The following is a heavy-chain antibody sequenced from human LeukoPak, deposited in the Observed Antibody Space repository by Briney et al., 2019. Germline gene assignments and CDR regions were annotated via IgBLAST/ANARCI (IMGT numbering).Heavy chain of an antibody. V-gene: IGHV4-39*07. CDR1: GGSISSRSYY. Sequence: SETLSLTCTVSGGSISSRSYYWGWIRQPPGKGLEWIGSIYYSGSPYYYNPSLKSRVTISLDTSKNQFSLKLSPVTAADTAVYYCAREVTTKATAGTPFYHYFDSWGQGSLLTVSS. CDR2: IYYSGSPY. J-gene: IGHJ4*02. D-gene: IGHD6-13*01. CDR3: AREVTTKATAGTPFYHYFDS.